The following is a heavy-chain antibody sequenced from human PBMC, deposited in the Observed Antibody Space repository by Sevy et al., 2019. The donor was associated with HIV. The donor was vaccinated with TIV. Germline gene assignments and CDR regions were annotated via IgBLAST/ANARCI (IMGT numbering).Heavy chain of an antibody. J-gene: IGHJ6*02. V-gene: IGHV3-7*01. CDR1: GFTFSSHW. CDR3: ARDTGGIGIDV. Sequence: GSLRLSCAASGFTFSSHWMSWVRQAPGKGLEWVANIRQDGSDKYYVDSVKGRFIISRDNAKNSLSLQMNSLRAEDTAVYYCARDTGGIGIDVWGQGTTVTVSS. CDR2: IRQDGSDK. D-gene: IGHD6-13*01.